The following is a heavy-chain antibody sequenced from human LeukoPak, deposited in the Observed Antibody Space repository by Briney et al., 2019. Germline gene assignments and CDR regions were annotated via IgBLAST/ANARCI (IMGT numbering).Heavy chain of an antibody. V-gene: IGHV3-48*01. D-gene: IGHD3-10*01. Sequence: GRSLRLSCAASGFTFSSYSMNWVRQAPGKGLEWVSYISSSSSTIYYADSVKGRFTISRDNAKNSLYLQMNSLRAEDTAVYYCAAYGSGSYYYYGMDVWGQGTTVTVSS. CDR1: GFTFSSYS. CDR2: ISSSSSTI. CDR3: AAYGSGSYYYYGMDV. J-gene: IGHJ6*02.